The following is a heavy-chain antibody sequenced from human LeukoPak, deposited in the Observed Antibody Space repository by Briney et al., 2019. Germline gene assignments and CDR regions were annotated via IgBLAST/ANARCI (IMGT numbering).Heavy chain of an antibody. CDR1: GYTFTGYY. D-gene: IGHD3-22*01. V-gene: IGHV1-2*02. CDR2: VNPNSGGT. CDR3: ARPPHYYYDSSGYD. Sequence: GASVKVSCKASGYTFTGYYMHWVRQAPGQGLEWMGWVNPNSGGTNYAQKFQGRVTMTRDTSISIAYMELSRLRSDDTAVYYCARPPHYYYDSSGYDWGQGTLVTVSS. J-gene: IGHJ4*02.